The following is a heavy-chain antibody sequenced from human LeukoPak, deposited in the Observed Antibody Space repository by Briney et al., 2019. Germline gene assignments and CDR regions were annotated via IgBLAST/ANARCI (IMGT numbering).Heavy chain of an antibody. D-gene: IGHD2-2*01. CDR1: GFTFSSYA. J-gene: IGHJ4*02. CDR3: VKGSTYHTCPFDY. CDR2: ISDSGCTT. V-gene: IGHV3-23*01. Sequence: PGGSLRLSCAASGFTFSSYAMSWVRQAPGKGLEWVSAISDSGCTTYYADFVKGRFTISRDNSKNTLYLQVNSLRAEDTAVYYCVKGSTYHTCPFDYWGQGTLVTVSS.